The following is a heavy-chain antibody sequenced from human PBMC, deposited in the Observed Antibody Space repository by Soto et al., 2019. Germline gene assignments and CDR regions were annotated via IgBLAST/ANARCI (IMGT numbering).Heavy chain of an antibody. CDR3: ARAGYYGSGSHYYGMDV. Sequence: SVKVSCKASGGTFSSYAISWVRRAPGQGLEWMGGIIPIFGTANYAQKFQGRVTITADESTSTAYMELSSLRSEDTAVYYCARAGYYGSGSHYYGMDVWGQGTTVTVSS. V-gene: IGHV1-69*13. CDR1: GGTFSSYA. D-gene: IGHD3-10*01. J-gene: IGHJ6*02. CDR2: IIPIFGTA.